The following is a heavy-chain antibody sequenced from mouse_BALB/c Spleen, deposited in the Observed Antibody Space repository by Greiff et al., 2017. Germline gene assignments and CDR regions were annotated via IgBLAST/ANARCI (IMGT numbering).Heavy chain of an antibody. D-gene: IGHD1-1*01. CDR3: ARGITTVPFAY. CDR1: GYTFTSYT. J-gene: IGHJ3*01. Sequence: QVQLQQSGAELARPGASVKMSCKASGYTFTSYTMHWVKQRPGQGLEWIGYINPSSGYTNYNQKFKDKATLTADKSSSTAYMQLSSLTSEDSAVYYCARGITTVPFAYWGQGTLVTVSA. CDR2: INPSSGYT. V-gene: IGHV1-4*01.